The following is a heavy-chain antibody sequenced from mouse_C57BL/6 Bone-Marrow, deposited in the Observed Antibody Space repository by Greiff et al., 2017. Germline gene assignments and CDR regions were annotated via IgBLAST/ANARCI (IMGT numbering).Heavy chain of an antibody. CDR3: ARMLIPSKTFDV. CDR1: GFSLSTFGMG. Sequence: QVTLKVSGPGILQPSQTLSLTCSFSGFSLSTFGMGVGWIRQPSGKGLEWLAHIWWDDDKYYNPALKRRLTLSKDTSKNQVFLKNANVDTADTATYCCARMLIPSKTFDVWGTGTTVTVSS. CDR2: IWWDDDK. J-gene: IGHJ1*03. V-gene: IGHV8-8*01.